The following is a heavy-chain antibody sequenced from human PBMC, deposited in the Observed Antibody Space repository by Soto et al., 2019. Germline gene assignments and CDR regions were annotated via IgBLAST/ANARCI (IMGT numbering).Heavy chain of an antibody. D-gene: IGHD3-10*01. CDR3: ARFEIYYGSGSYFIGYYFDY. CDR2: INPSGGST. J-gene: IGHJ4*02. V-gene: IGHV1-46*01. Sequence: QVQLVQSGAEVKKPGASVKVSCKASGYTFTSYYMHWVRQAPGQGLEWMGIINPSGGSTSYAQKFQGRVTMTRDTSTSTVYMELSSLRSEDTAVYYCARFEIYYGSGSYFIGYYFDYWGQGTLVTVSS. CDR1: GYTFTSYY.